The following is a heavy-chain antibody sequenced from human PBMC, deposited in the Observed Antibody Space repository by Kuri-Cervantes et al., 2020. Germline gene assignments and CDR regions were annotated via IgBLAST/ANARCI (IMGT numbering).Heavy chain of an antibody. CDR2: INPNSGGT. D-gene: IGHD1-7*01. Sequence: ASVKVSCKASGYTFTGYYMHWVRQAPGQGPEWMGWINPNSGGTNYAQKFQGRVTMTRDTSISTAYMELSRLRSDDTAVYYCARSWDYDAALDYWGQGTLVTVSS. CDR3: ARSWDYDAALDY. CDR1: GYTFTGYY. V-gene: IGHV1-2*02. J-gene: IGHJ4*02.